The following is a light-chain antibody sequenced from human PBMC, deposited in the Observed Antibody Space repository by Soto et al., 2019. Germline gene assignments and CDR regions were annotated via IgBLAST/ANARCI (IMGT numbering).Light chain of an antibody. Sequence: QSVLTQPASVSGSPGQSITISCTGTSSDIGGYNYVSWYQQHPGKAPKLLIYGVSNRPSGVSNRFSGSKSANTASLTISGLQAEDEADYYCTSHTASSTWVFGGGTKLTVL. J-gene: IGLJ3*02. V-gene: IGLV2-14*01. CDR1: SSDIGGYNY. CDR2: GVS. CDR3: TSHTASSTWV.